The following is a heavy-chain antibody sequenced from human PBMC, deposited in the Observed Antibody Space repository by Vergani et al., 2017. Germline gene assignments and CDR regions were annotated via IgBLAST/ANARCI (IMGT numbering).Heavy chain of an antibody. J-gene: IGHJ6*03. D-gene: IGHD2-2*01. CDR3: AKGQVPAATPDYYYYMDV. Sequence: EVQLVESGGGLVQPGRSLRLSCAASGFTFDDYAMHWVRQAPGKGLEWVSGISWNSGSIGYADSVKGRFTISRDNAKNSLYLQMNSLRAEDTALYYCAKGQVPAATPDYYYYMDVWGK. V-gene: IGHV3-9*01. CDR2: ISWNSGSI. CDR1: GFTFDDYA.